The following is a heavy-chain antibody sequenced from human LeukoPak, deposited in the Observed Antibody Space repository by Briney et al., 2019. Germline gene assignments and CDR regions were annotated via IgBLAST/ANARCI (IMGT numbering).Heavy chain of an antibody. Sequence: QAGGPLRLSCAASGFTFSRFWMSWVRQAPGKGLEWVANVKQDGSEKYYVDSVKGRFTISRDNAKNSLYLKMNSLRAEDTAVYYCARYGSIAAAGTFDYWGQGTLVTVSS. CDR3: ARYGSIAAAGTFDY. CDR2: VKQDGSEK. J-gene: IGHJ4*02. CDR1: GFTFSRFW. V-gene: IGHV3-7*04. D-gene: IGHD6-13*01.